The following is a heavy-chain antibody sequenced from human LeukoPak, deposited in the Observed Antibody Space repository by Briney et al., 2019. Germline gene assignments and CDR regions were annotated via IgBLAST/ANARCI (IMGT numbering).Heavy chain of an antibody. J-gene: IGHJ4*02. CDR1: GNSISSGDNY. CDR2: IYTSGST. CDR3: ARVGYYDTSGYYSGVWILDY. Sequence: SETLSLTCTVSGNSISSGDNYWSWIRQPAGKGLEWIGRIYTSGSTNYNPSLKSRVTISGDTSKNQFSLRLSSVTAADTAIYYCARVGYYDTSGYYSGVWILDYWGQGTLVTVSS. V-gene: IGHV4-61*02. D-gene: IGHD3-22*01.